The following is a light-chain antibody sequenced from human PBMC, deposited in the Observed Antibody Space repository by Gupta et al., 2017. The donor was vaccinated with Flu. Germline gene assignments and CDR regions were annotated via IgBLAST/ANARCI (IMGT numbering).Light chain of an antibody. CDR1: QSNDTW. J-gene: IGKJ1*01. Sequence: PATLAESVGNRVSITCRVRQSNDTWLAGWQQKPVKAPQLLIYKAARIESGVPSRCSSSGSGTDVTLTINSRQPDDYATYYCQKHNSYPWTFGQGTKVEIK. CDR3: QKHNSYPWT. V-gene: IGKV1-5*03. CDR2: KAA.